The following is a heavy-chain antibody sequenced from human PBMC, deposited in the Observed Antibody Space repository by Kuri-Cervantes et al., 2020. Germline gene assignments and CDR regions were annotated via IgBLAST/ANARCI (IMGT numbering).Heavy chain of an antibody. V-gene: IGHV3-23*01. J-gene: IGHJ4*02. CDR1: GFTFSSYA. CDR3: ARGGDREMVELAVGY. CDR2: ISGSGGST. D-gene: IGHD1-7*01. Sequence: GESLKISCAASGFTFSSYAMSWVRQAPGKGLEWVSAISGSGGSTYYADSVKGRFTISRDNSKNTLFLQVNSLRVEDTAVYFCARGGDREMVELAVGYWGQGTLVTVSS.